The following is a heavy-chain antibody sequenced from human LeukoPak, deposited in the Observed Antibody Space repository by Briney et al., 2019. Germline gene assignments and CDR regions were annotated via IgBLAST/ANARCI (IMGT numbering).Heavy chain of an antibody. J-gene: IGHJ5*02. D-gene: IGHD6-19*01. Sequence: ASVKVSCKASGYTFSGYYIHWVRQVPGQGLEWMGWINPNRGGTKYAQKFQGRISMTRDTSISTVYIGLSRLTSDDTAVYYCAKGIVVAGSKCLTYDWFDPWGQGTLVTVSS. CDR1: GYTFSGYY. CDR3: AKGIVVAGSKCLTYDWFDP. CDR2: INPNRGGT. V-gene: IGHV1-2*02.